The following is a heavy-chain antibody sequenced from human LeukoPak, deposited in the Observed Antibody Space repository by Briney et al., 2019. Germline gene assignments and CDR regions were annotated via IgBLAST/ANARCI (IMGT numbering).Heavy chain of an antibody. CDR2: ISYDGSNK. CDR3: AKSTHYCSSTSCYTYYYGMDV. J-gene: IGHJ6*02. D-gene: IGHD2-2*02. V-gene: IGHV3-30*04. Sequence: GGSLRLSCAASGFTFRIYAMHWVRQAPGKGLEWVAVISYDGSNKYYADSVKGRFTISRDNSKNTLYLQMNSLRAEDTAVYYCAKSTHYCSSTSCYTYYYGMDVWGQGTTVTVSS. CDR1: GFTFRIYA.